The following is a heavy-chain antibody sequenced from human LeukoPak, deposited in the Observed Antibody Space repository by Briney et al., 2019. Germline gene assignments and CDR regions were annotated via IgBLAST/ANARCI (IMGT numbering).Heavy chain of an antibody. D-gene: IGHD3-10*01. J-gene: IGHJ4*02. CDR3: VKDLAWFGELPHDY. CDR2: ISGSGGST. V-gene: IGHV3-23*01. CDR1: GFTFSSYA. Sequence: SGGSLRLSCAASGFTFSSYAMSWVRQAPGKGLEWVSAISGSGGSTYYADSVKGRFTISRDNSKNTLYLQMNSLRAEDTAVYYCVKDLAWFGELPHDYWGQGTLVTVSS.